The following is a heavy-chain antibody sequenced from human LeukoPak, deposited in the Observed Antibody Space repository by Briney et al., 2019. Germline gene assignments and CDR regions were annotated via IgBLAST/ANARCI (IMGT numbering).Heavy chain of an antibody. CDR3: AKDRADSGSAVDY. CDR2: ISWNSGSI. D-gene: IGHD1-26*01. J-gene: IGHJ4*02. CDR1: GFTFDDYA. Sequence: GRSLRLSCAASGFTFDDYAMHWVRQAPGKGLERVSGISWNSGSIGYADSVKGRFTISRDNAKNSLYLQMNSLRAEDTALYYCAKDRADSGSAVDYWGQGTLVTVSS. V-gene: IGHV3-9*01.